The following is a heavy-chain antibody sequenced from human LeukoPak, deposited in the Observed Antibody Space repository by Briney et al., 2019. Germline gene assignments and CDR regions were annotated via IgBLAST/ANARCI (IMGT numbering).Heavy chain of an antibody. D-gene: IGHD3-22*01. CDR3: ARYYYDSSGYRFDY. Sequence: SETLSLTCTVSGGSISPKYWSWLRQSPGKGLEWIAYIHYSGTTNYNPSLKSRVTKSVDTSKNRFSLKLSSVTAADTAVYYCARYYYDSSGYRFDYWGQGTPVTVSS. V-gene: IGHV4-59*01. CDR2: IHYSGTT. J-gene: IGHJ4*02. CDR1: GGSISPKY.